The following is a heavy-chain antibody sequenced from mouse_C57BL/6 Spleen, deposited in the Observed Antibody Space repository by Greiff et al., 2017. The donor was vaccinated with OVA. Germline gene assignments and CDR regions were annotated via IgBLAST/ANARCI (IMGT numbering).Heavy chain of an antibody. CDR3: TSRYYGSSSWYFDV. V-gene: IGHV1-15*01. CDR1: GYTFTDYE. CDR2: IDPETGGT. Sequence: VKLMESGAELVRPGASVTLSCKASGYTFTDYEMHWVKQTPVHGLEWIGAIDPETGGTAYNQKFKGKAILTADKSSSTAYMELRSLTSEDSAVYYCTSRYYGSSSWYFDVWGTGTTVTVSS. D-gene: IGHD1-1*01. J-gene: IGHJ1*03.